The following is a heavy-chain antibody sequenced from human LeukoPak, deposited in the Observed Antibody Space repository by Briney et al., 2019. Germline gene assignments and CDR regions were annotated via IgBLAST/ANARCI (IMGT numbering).Heavy chain of an antibody. J-gene: IGHJ4*02. D-gene: IGHD2-2*01. V-gene: IGHV3-11*01. CDR2: ISSSGSTI. CDR3: ARGEEYCSSTSCFDFDY. CDR1: GFTFSDYY. Sequence: GGSLRLSCAASGFTFSDYYMSWICQAPGKGLEWVSYISSSGSTIYYADSVKGRFTISRDNAKNSLYLQMNSLRAEDTAVYYCARGEEYCSSTSCFDFDYWGQGTLVTVSS.